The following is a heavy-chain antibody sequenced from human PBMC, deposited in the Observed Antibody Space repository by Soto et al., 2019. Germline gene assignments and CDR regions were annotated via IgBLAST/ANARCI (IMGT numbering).Heavy chain of an antibody. CDR2: IYYSGST. J-gene: IGHJ5*02. CDR1: GGSISSGGYY. CDR3: ARGKSGLTTPYNWFDP. Sequence: SETLSLTCAVYGGSISSGGYYWSWIRQHPGKGLEWIGYIYYSGSTYYNPSLKSRVTISVDTSKNQFSLKLSSVTAADTAVYYCARGKSGLTTPYNWFDPWGQGTLVTVSS. D-gene: IGHD3-10*01. V-gene: IGHV4-31*11.